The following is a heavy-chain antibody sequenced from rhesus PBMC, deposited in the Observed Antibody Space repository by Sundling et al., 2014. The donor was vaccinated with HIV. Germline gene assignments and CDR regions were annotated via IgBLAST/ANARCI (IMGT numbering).Heavy chain of an antibody. D-gene: IGHD4-23*01. CDR1: GGSISGAYG. CDR2: IYGTGGST. J-gene: IGHJ3*01. V-gene: IGHV4-93*01. CDR3: ASEVTANDALDF. Sequence: QVQLQESGPGLLKPSETLSLNCAVSGGSISGAYGWGWIRQSPGKGLEWIGDIYGTGGSTEYNPSLKSRVSISTDTSKNQFSLKVKSVTAADTAVYYCASEVTANDALDFWGQGLRVTVSS.